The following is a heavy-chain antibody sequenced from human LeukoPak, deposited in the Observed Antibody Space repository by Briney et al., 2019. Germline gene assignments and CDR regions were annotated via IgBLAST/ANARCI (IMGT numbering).Heavy chain of an antibody. Sequence: TLXXXCXVYGGSFSGYYWSWIRQPPGKGLEWIGEINHSGSTNYNPSLKSRVTISVDTSKNQFSLKLSSVTAADTAVYYCARGYSYGYWGQGTLVTVSS. CDR1: GGSFSGYY. CDR2: INHSGST. J-gene: IGHJ4*02. D-gene: IGHD5-18*01. V-gene: IGHV4-34*01. CDR3: ARGYSYGY.